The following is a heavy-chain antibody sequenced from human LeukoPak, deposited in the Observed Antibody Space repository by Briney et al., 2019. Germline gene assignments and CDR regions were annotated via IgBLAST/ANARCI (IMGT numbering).Heavy chain of an antibody. Sequence: GGSVRLSCAASGFTFSTYNMNWVRQAPGEGREWVSYISSSSSTIYYADSVKGRFTISRDNAKNSLYLQMNSLRDEDTAVYFCARVWNGQQLVLGDYWGQGTLVSVSS. D-gene: IGHD6-13*01. V-gene: IGHV3-48*02. J-gene: IGHJ4*02. CDR1: GFTFSTYN. CDR2: ISSSSSTI. CDR3: ARVWNGQQLVLGDY.